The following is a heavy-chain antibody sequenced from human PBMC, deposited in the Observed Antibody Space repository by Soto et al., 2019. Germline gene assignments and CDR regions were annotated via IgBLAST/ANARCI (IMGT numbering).Heavy chain of an antibody. CDR1: VLTRSSNG. D-gene: IGHD2-21*02. Sequence: GGSLRVSCAASVLTRSSNGMRWVRQAPGKGLEWVAVIWCDGSDKYYADSVKGRFTISRDKSKNTLYLQMNSLRAEDTAVYYCARDQGDGWGRGTMVTVSS. V-gene: IGHV3-33*01. CDR3: ARDQGDG. CDR2: IWCDGSDK. J-gene: IGHJ4*02.